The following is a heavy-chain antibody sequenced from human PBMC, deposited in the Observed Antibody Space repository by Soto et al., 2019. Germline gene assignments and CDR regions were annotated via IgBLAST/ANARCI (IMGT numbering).Heavy chain of an antibody. J-gene: IGHJ5*02. CDR2: INHSGST. Sequence: SETLSLTCAVYGGSFSGYYWSWIRQPPGKGLEWIGEINHSGSTNYNPSLKSRVTISVDTSKNQFSLKLSSVTAADTAVYYGVIVATRTGWFDPWGQGTLVTVSS. D-gene: IGHD5-12*01. CDR1: GGSFSGYY. CDR3: VIVATRTGWFDP. V-gene: IGHV4-34*01.